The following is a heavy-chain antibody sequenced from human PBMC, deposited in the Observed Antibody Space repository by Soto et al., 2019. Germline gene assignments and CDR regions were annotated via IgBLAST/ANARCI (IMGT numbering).Heavy chain of an antibody. CDR2: IYYSGST. Sequence: SVTLPLTCTVSGGSIGSGDYYWSWIRQPPRKGLEWIGYIYYSGSTYYNPSLKSRVTISVDTSKNQFSLKLSSVTAADTAVYYCASSKDYYDSSGYYIDYWGQGTLVTVSS. D-gene: IGHD3-22*01. V-gene: IGHV4-30-4*01. CDR1: GGSIGSGDYY. CDR3: ASSKDYYDSSGYYIDY. J-gene: IGHJ4*02.